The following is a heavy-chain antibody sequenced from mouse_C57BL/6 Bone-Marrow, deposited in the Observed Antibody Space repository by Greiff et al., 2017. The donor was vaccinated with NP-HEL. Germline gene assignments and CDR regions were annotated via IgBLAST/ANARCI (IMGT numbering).Heavy chain of an antibody. CDR1: GYEFSNYW. CDR2: IYPGDGDT. J-gene: IGHJ3*01. CDR3: AGGAY. V-gene: IGHV1-80*01. Sequence: VHLVESGAELVKPGASVKISCKASGYEFSNYWMNWVKQRPGKGLEWIGQIYPGDGDTNYNGKFKDKATLTADKSSSTAYMQLSRRTSEDSAVYFCAGGAYWGQGTLVTVSA.